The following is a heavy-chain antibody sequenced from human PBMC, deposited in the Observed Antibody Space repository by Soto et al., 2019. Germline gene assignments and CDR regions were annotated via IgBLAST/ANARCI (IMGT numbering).Heavy chain of an antibody. D-gene: IGHD5-12*01. V-gene: IGHV1-69*13. CDR1: GGTFSSYA. CDR3: ARGRRWLQSHAFDI. J-gene: IGHJ3*02. CDR2: IIPIFGTA. Sequence: EASVKVSCKASGGTFSSYAISWVRQAPGQGLEWMGGIIPIFGTANYAQKFQGRVTITADESTSTAYMELSSLRSEDTAVYYCARGRRWLQSHAFDIRGQGTMVTVSS.